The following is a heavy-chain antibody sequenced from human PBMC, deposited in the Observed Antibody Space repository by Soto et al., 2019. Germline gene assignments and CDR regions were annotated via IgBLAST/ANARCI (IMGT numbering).Heavy chain of an antibody. J-gene: IGHJ4*02. D-gene: IGHD3-10*01. CDR2: FRSGGADVTT. CDR3: AKKVNSGPGSQFFDY. CDR1: GFTFSDYS. Sequence: PWGSLRLSCVASGFTFSDYSMSWVRQAPGKGLEWVSGFRSGGADVTTYYADSVKGRFTISRDNSKNTLFLQMNSLRAEDTAIYYCAKKVNSGPGSQFFDYWGQGTLVTVSS. V-gene: IGHV3-23*01.